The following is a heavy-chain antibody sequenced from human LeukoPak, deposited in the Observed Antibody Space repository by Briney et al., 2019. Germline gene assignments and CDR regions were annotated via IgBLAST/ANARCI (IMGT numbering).Heavy chain of an antibody. CDR2: IIPIFGTA. D-gene: IGHD2-21*02. CDR1: GGTFSSYA. V-gene: IGHV1-69*13. J-gene: IGHJ4*02. Sequence: SVKVSCKASGGTFSSYAISWVRQAPGQGLEWMGGIIPIFGTASYAQKFQGRVTITADESTSTAYMELSSLRSEDTAVYYCARSALSSAVVVTAPDYWGQGTLVTVSS. CDR3: ARSALSSAVVVTAPDY.